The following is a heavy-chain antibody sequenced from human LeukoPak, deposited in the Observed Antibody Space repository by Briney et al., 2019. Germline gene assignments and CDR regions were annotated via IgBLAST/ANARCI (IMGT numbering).Heavy chain of an antibody. V-gene: IGHV4-61*02. CDR3: AREWELRGGWFDP. D-gene: IGHD1-26*01. Sequence: SQTLSLTCTVSAGSINSGDYYWSWIRQPAGKGLEWIGRIYTSGSTNYNPSLKSRVTMSVDTSKNQFSLKLSSVTAADTAVYYCAREWELRGGWFDPWGQGTLVTVSS. J-gene: IGHJ5*02. CDR1: AGSINSGDYY. CDR2: IYTSGST.